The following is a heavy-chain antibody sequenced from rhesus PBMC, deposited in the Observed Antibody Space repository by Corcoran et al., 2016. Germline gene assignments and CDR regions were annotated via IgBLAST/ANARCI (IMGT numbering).Heavy chain of an antibody. V-gene: IGHV4-80*01. J-gene: IGHJ4*01. D-gene: IGHD6-31*01. CDR3: ARDGGSSGWYYYFDY. CDR1: GGSFSSYW. CDR2: INGNTWSP. Sequence: QVQLQESGPGLVKPSETLSLTCAVSGGSFSSYWWSWIRQPPGKVLEWIGEINGNTWSPNYNPSLKSRVTISTDTSKHQFSLKLSSVTAADTAVYYCARDGGSSGWYYYFDYWGQGVLVTVSS.